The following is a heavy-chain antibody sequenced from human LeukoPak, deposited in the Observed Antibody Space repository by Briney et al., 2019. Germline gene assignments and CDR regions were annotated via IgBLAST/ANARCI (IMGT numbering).Heavy chain of an antibody. CDR1: GFTFSSYD. D-gene: IGHD2-15*01. V-gene: IGHV3-64*01. J-gene: IGHJ4*02. Sequence: GGSLRLSCAASGFTFSSYDMNWVRQAPGKGLEYVSAITTNGGTTYYANSVKGRFTISRDNSKNTLYLQMNSLRAEDTAVYYCAKTQGYFDYWGQGTLVTVSS. CDR3: AKTQGYFDY. CDR2: ITTNGGTT.